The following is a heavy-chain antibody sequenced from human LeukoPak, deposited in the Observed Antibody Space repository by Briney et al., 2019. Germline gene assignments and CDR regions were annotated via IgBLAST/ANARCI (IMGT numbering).Heavy chain of an antibody. J-gene: IGHJ4*02. D-gene: IGHD6-13*01. CDR3: ARGLRGSSWTPFDY. CDR2: IYHSGST. Sequence: SETLSLTCAVSGGSISSGGYSWSWIRQPPGKGLEWIGYIYHSGSTYYNPSLKSRVTISVDTSKNQFSLKLSSVTAADTAVYYCARGLRGSSWTPFDYWGQGTLVTVSS. V-gene: IGHV4-30-2*01. CDR1: GGSISSGGYS.